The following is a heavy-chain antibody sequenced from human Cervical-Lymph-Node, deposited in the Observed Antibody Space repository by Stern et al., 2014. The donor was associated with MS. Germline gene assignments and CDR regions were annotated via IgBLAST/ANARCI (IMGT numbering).Heavy chain of an antibody. CDR1: GGSISSYY. CDR3: ARDSGSYHYDY. D-gene: IGHD1-26*01. Sequence: VQLVESGPGLVKPSETLSLTCTVSGGSISSYYWSWIRQPPGKGLEWIGYIYYSGSTNYNPSLKSRVTISVDTSKNQFSLKLSSVTAADTAVYYCARDSGSYHYDYWGQGTLVTVSS. J-gene: IGHJ4*02. CDR2: IYYSGST. V-gene: IGHV4-59*01.